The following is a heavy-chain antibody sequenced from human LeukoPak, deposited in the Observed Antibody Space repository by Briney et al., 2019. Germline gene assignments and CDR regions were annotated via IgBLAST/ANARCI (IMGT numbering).Heavy chain of an antibody. V-gene: IGHV1-69*04. CDR1: GGTFSSYA. CDR2: IIPILGIA. Sequence: SVKVSCKASGGTFSSYAISWVRQAPGQGLEWMGRIIPILGIANYAQKFQGRVTITADKSTSTAYMELSSLRSEDTAVYYCARDSQLVGATTGYWGQGTLVTVSS. J-gene: IGHJ4*02. CDR3: ARDSQLVGATTGY. D-gene: IGHD1-26*01.